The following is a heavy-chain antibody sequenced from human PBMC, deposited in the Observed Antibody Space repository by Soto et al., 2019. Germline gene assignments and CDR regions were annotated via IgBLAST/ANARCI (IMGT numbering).Heavy chain of an antibody. CDR2: VSSDGSNQ. D-gene: IGHD2-2*01. Sequence: PVGSLRLSCACSVFTFSSYWMHWVRQAPGKGLGWVAYVSSDGSNQYYADSVKGRFTISRDNSKSTLFLQLDSLRVDDTAVYYCAKDQLIQLIHIWPDPWGQGTLVTVSS. J-gene: IGHJ5*02. CDR1: VFTFSSYW. V-gene: IGHV3-30*18. CDR3: AKDQLIQLIHIWPDP.